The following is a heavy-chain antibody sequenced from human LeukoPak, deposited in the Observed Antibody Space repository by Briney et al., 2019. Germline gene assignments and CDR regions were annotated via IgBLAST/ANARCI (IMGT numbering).Heavy chain of an antibody. CDR3: ARGSPFFDY. CDR2: INHSGST. Sequence: NPSETLSLTCAVYGGSFSGYYWSWIRQPPGKGLEWIGEINHSGSTNYNPSLKSRVTISVDTSKNQFSLKLSSVTAADTAVYYCARGSPFFDYWVQGTLVTVSS. CDR1: GGSFSGYY. J-gene: IGHJ4*02. V-gene: IGHV4-34*01.